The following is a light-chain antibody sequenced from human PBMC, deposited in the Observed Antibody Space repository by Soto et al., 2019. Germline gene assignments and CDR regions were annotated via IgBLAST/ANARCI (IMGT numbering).Light chain of an antibody. Sequence: QPVLTQSSSASASLGSSVKLTCTLSSGHSSYIIAWHQQQPGKAPRYLMKLEGSGSYNTGSGVPDRFSGSSSGADRYLTISNLQSEDEADYYCETWDSNTKLFGEGTKLTVL. CDR2: LEGSGSY. CDR1: SGHSSYI. J-gene: IGLJ3*02. CDR3: ETWDSNTKL. V-gene: IGLV4-60*03.